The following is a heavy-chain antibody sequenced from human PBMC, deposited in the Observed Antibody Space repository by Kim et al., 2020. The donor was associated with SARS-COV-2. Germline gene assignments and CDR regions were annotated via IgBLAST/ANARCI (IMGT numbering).Heavy chain of an antibody. D-gene: IGHD3-22*01. Sequence: GESLKISCKGSGYSFTSYWISWVRQMPGKGLEWMGRIDPSDSYTNYSPSFQGHVTISADKSSSTAYLQWSSLKASDTAMYYCARRRYYYDSSGRGWFDPWGQGTLVTVSS. CDR2: IDPSDSYT. J-gene: IGHJ5*02. CDR3: ARRRYYYDSSGRGWFDP. V-gene: IGHV5-10-1*01. CDR1: GYSFTSYW.